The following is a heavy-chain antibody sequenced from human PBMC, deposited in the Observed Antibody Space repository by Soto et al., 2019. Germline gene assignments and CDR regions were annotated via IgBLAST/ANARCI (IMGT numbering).Heavy chain of an antibody. CDR3: AREGLYRDAFDI. Sequence: KSSETLSLTCAVSGGSISSGGYSWSWIRQPPGKGLEWIGYIYHSGSTYYNPSLKSRVTISVDRSKNQFSLKLSSVTAADTAVYYCAREGLYRDAFDIWGQGTMVTVSS. CDR2: IYHSGST. D-gene: IGHD2-2*02. J-gene: IGHJ3*02. V-gene: IGHV4-30-2*01. CDR1: GGSISSGGYS.